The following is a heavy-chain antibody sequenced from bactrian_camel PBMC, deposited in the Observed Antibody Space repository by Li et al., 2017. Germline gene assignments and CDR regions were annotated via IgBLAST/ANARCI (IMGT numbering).Heavy chain of an antibody. CDR1: GFPFIYYY. V-gene: IGHV3S5*01. CDR3: ALYGGKYYHAFGY. D-gene: IGHD6*01. J-gene: IGHJ6*01. CDR2: IYSDGTNT. Sequence: HVQLVESGGGLVQPGGSLRLSCAASGFPFIYYYLTWVRQAPGKGLEWVSRIYSDGTNTYYADSVKSRFTISRDTDKNTVYLQMNSLKSEDTALYYCALYGGKYYHAFGYWGQGTQVTVS.